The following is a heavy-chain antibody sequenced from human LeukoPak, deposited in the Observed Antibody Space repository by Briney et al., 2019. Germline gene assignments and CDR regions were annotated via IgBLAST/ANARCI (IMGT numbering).Heavy chain of an antibody. Sequence: GASVKVSCKASGYTFTSYGISWVRQAPGQGVEWMGWISAYNGNTNYAQKLQGRVTMTTDTSTSTAYMELRSLRSDDTAVYYCARGHCSGSTCSSLDYWGQGTPVTVSS. V-gene: IGHV1-18*01. D-gene: IGHD2-15*01. CDR1: GYTFTSYG. CDR2: ISAYNGNT. CDR3: ARGHCSGSTCSSLDY. J-gene: IGHJ4*02.